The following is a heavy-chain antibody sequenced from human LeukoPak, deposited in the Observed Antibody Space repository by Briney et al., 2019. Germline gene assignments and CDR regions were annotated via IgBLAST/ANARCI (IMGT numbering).Heavy chain of an antibody. J-gene: IGHJ4*02. CDR2: ISGSGGST. CDR3: AKYSSGWYVNYYFDY. D-gene: IGHD6-19*01. Sequence: GGSLRLSCAASGFTFSSYAMSWVRQAPGKGLEWVSAISGSGGSTYYADSVKGRFTISRDNSKNTLYLQMNSPRAEDTAVYYCAKYSSGWYVNYYFDYWGQGTLVTVSS. CDR1: GFTFSSYA. V-gene: IGHV3-23*01.